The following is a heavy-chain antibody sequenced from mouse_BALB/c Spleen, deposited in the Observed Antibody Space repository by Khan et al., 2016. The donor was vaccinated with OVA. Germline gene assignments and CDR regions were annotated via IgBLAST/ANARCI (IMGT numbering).Heavy chain of an antibody. CDR2: ISYSGGT. CDR1: GYSITSGYA. Sequence: VQLQQSGPGLVKPSQSLSLTCTVTGYSITSGYAWNWIRQFPGNKLEWMGYISYSGGTSYNPSLKSRISITRDTSKNQFFLQLNSATTEDTATYYCARGNYYGYYFDYWGQGTTLTVSS. CDR3: ARGNYYGYYFDY. V-gene: IGHV3-2*02. J-gene: IGHJ2*01. D-gene: IGHD1-1*01.